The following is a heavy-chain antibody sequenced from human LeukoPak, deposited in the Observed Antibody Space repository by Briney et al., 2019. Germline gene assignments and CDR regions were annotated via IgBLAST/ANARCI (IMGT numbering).Heavy chain of an antibody. CDR2: VKQDSSQK. J-gene: IGHJ4*02. Sequence: GGSLRLSCAASGFTFSDYWMTWVHQAPGKGLEWVANVKQDSSQKYYMDSVKGRFTISRDNAKISLYLQLNSLRAEDTAMYYCVRDTGGSGSYPDYWGQGTLVTVSS. V-gene: IGHV3-7*01. CDR1: GFTFSDYW. CDR3: VRDTGGSGSYPDY. D-gene: IGHD1-26*01.